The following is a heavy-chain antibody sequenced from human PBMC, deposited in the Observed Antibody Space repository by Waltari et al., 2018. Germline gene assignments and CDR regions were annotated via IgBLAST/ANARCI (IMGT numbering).Heavy chain of an antibody. CDR1: GFTFSSYR. CDR2: ISSSSSTI. CDR3: AREYPYYDFWSGPLDY. D-gene: IGHD3-3*01. Sequence: EVQLVESGGGLVQPGGSLRLSCAASGFTFSSYRMNWVRQAPGKGLEWVSYISSSSSTIYYADSVKGRFTISRDNAKNSLYLQMNSLRAEDTAVYYCAREYPYYDFWSGPLDYWGQGTLVTVSS. V-gene: IGHV3-48*04. J-gene: IGHJ4*02.